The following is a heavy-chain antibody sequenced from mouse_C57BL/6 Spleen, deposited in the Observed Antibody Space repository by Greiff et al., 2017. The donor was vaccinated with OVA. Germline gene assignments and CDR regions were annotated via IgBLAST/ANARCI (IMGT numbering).Heavy chain of an antibody. CDR1: GYTFTDYE. Sequence: QVQLQQSGAELVRPGASVTLSCKASGYTFTDYEMHWVKQTPVHGLEWIGAIDPETGGTAYNQKFKGKAILTADKSSSTAYMELRSLTSEDSAVYYCTRWDDGYYGLAYWGQGTLVTVSA. D-gene: IGHD2-3*01. J-gene: IGHJ3*01. CDR3: TRWDDGYYGLAY. V-gene: IGHV1-15*01. CDR2: IDPETGGT.